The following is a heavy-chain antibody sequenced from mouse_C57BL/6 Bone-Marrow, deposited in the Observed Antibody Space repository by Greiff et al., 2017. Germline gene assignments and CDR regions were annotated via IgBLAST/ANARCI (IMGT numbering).Heavy chain of an antibody. CDR3: ARTLWRGFAY. Sequence: VKLMESGPGLVAPSPSLSITCTVSGFSLTSYAISWVRQPPGKGLEWLGVIWTGGGTNYNSALKSRLSISKDNSKSQVFLKMNSLQTDDTARDYCARTLWRGFAYWGQGTLVTVSA. CDR1: GFSLTSYA. D-gene: IGHD1-1*02. CDR2: IWTGGGT. V-gene: IGHV2-9-1*01. J-gene: IGHJ3*01.